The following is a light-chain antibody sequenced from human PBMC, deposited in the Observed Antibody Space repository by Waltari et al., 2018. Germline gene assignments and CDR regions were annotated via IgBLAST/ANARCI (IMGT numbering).Light chain of an antibody. J-gene: IGLJ2*01. V-gene: IGLV1-44*01. Sequence: QSVMTQPPSASGTPGQRVLISCSGSNSNIGNSPVNWYQQLPGAAAKVLIYSDDPRPSAVPDRFSCSTSGTSASLAITGLQSEDEADYYCASWDYRLNGILFGGGTRLTVL. CDR3: ASWDYRLNGIL. CDR2: SDD. CDR1: NSNIGNSP.